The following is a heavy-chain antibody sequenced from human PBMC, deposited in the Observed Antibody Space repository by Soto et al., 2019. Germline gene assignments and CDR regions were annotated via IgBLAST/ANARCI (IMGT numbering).Heavy chain of an antibody. J-gene: IGHJ6*03. V-gene: IGHV4-31*03. Sequence: QVQLQESGPGLVKPSQTLSLTCIVSGDSISRGGYFWTWIRQHPGKGLEWIGYIYDSGSAVYNPSLKSRVTMSVDTSKNQFSLNLRSVTAADTAVFYCARGILRPNHYRDVWGKGTAVAVSS. CDR3: ARGILRPNHYRDV. D-gene: IGHD1-26*01. CDR1: GDSISRGGYF. CDR2: IYDSGSA.